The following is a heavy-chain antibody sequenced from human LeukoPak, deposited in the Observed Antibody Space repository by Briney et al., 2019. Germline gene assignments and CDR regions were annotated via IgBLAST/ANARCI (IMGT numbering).Heavy chain of an antibody. CDR3: VSIGGPY. CDR1: GFNFSNYA. D-gene: IGHD2-21*01. J-gene: IGHJ4*02. V-gene: IGHV3-23*01. Sequence: GGSLRLSCAASGFNFSNYAMSWVRQAPGKGLEWVSSLTASGVTTYYADSVKGRFTISRDNAKNTLYLQMNSLRVEDTAVYHSVSIGGPYWGQGTLVTVSS. CDR2: LTASGVTT.